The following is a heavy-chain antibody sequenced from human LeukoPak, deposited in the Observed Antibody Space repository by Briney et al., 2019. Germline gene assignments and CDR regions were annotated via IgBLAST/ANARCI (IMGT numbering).Heavy chain of an antibody. CDR1: GFTFSSYG. CDR2: IWHDGSSK. Sequence: PGRSLRLSCAASGFTFSSYGMHWVRQAPGKGLEGVAVIWHDGSSKYCADSVQGRFTMSRDNSKNTLYLQMNSLRVEDTAVYYCAREGDPFYYHGSGNYLLDFWGQGTLVAVSS. D-gene: IGHD3-10*01. V-gene: IGHV3-33*01. CDR3: AREGDPFYYHGSGNYLLDF. J-gene: IGHJ4*02.